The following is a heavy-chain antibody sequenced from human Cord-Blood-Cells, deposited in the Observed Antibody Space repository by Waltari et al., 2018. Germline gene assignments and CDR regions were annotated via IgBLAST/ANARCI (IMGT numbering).Heavy chain of an antibody. CDR2: ISWNSGSI. CDR3: AKDIGYYDFWSGYFDY. V-gene: IGHV3-9*01. J-gene: IGHJ4*02. CDR1: GFTFGDYA. D-gene: IGHD3-3*01. Sequence: EVQLVESGGGLVQPGRSLRLSCAASGFTFGDYAMHWVRQAPGKGLEWVSGISWNSGSIGYADSVKGRFTISRDNAKNSLYLQMNSLRAEDTALYYCAKDIGYYDFWSGYFDYWGQGTLVTVSS.